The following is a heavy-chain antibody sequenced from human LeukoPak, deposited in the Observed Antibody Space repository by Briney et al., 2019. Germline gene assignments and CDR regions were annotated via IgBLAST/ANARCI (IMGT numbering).Heavy chain of an antibody. J-gene: IGHJ4*02. V-gene: IGHV3-30*02. CDR3: ANGDYGDDYFDY. CDR2: IRYDGSNK. CDR1: GFTFSSYG. Sequence: GGSLRLSCAASGFTFSSYGMHWVRQAQGKGLEWVAFIRYDGSNKYYADSVKGRFTISRDNSKNTLYLQMNSLRAEDTAVYYCANGDYGDDYFDYWGQGTLVTVSS. D-gene: IGHD4-17*01.